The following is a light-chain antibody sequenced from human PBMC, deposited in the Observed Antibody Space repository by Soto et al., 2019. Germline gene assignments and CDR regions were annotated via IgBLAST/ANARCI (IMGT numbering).Light chain of an antibody. J-gene: IGKJ2*01. Sequence: EIVLTQSPATLSLSPGERATLSCRARQSVSSYLAWYQQTPGQAPRLLIYDASTRATGIPARFSGSGSGTDFTLTSSSLEPEDFAVYYCQQRSSWYTFGQGTKLEIK. V-gene: IGKV3-11*01. CDR1: QSVSSY. CDR3: QQRSSWYT. CDR2: DAS.